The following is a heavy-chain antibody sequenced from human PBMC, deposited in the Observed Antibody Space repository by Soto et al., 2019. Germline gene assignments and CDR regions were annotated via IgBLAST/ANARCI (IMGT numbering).Heavy chain of an antibody. CDR1: GASFSSYY. CDR2: ITYSGSA. D-gene: IGHD1-1*01. J-gene: IGHJ4*02. CDR3: ASQEVGTTLSY. V-gene: IGHV4-39*01. Sequence: SETLSLTCAVSGASFSSYYWVWIRQPPGKGLEWIGTITYSGSAVYNPSLKSRITASADRSKSQLSLRLGSVTAADTAVYYCASQEVGTTLSYWGQGTLVTVSS.